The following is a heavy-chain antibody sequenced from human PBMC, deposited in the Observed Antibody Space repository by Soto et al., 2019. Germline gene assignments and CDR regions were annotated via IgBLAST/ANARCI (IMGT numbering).Heavy chain of an antibody. CDR2: ISYSGSP. CDR3: ARAWDF. CDR1: GVSVSRDYQ. J-gene: IGHJ1*01. Sequence: SSETLSLTCTVSGVSVSRDYQWIWIRQPPGKGLEWIGHISYSGSPYYHPSLRSRLSISVDTSKNRFSLKVKSVTAADTAVYYCARAWDFWGQGTLVTVS. D-gene: IGHD1-26*01. V-gene: IGHV4-30-4*01.